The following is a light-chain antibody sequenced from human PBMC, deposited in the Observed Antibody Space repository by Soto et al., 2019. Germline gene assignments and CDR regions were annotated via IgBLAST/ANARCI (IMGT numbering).Light chain of an antibody. J-gene: IGLJ2*01. CDR3: QSYDSSRSVV. Sequence: QSVLTQPPSVSGAPGQRVTISCTGSSSNIGAGYDVHWYQQLPGTAPKLLIYGNSNRPSGVPDRFSGSKSGTSASLAITGLQAEDEADYYCQSYDSSRSVVFGGGTKLNVL. CDR2: GNS. V-gene: IGLV1-40*01. CDR1: SSNIGAGYD.